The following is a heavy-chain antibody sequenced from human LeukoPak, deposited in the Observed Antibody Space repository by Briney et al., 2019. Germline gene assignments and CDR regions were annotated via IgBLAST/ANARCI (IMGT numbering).Heavy chain of an antibody. CDR1: GFTFSSYA. J-gene: IGHJ4*02. Sequence: GGSLRLSCAASGFTFSSYAMSWVRQAPGKGLEWVSAISGSGGSTYYADSVKGWFTISRDNSKNTLYLQMNSLRAEDTAVYYCAKASIVVVPAAPFDYWGQGTLVTVSS. D-gene: IGHD2-2*01. CDR2: ISGSGGST. CDR3: AKASIVVVPAAPFDY. V-gene: IGHV3-23*01.